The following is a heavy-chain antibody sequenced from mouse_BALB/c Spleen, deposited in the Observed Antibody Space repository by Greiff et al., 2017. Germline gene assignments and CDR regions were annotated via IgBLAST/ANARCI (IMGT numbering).Heavy chain of an antibody. CDR3: AREARSTMITTPFAY. D-gene: IGHD2-4*01. Sequence: VKLMESGPGLVAPSQSLSITCTVSGFSLTGYGVNWVRQPPGKGLEWLGMIWGDGSTDYNSALKSRLSISKDNSKSQVFLKMNSLQTDDTARYYCAREARSTMITTPFAYWGQGTLVTVSA. CDR1: GFSLTGYG. J-gene: IGHJ3*01. CDR2: IWGDGST. V-gene: IGHV2-6-7*01.